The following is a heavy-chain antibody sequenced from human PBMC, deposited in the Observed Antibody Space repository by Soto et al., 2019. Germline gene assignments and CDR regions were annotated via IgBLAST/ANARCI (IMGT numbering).Heavy chain of an antibody. CDR3: ARHNYGSGSTYFDY. CDR1: GASFISTT. J-gene: IGHJ4*02. V-gene: IGHV4-59*08. D-gene: IGHD3-10*01. CDR2: IYYSGGT. Sequence: QVQLQESGPGRVRLSGPLSSTCPVPGASFISTTGSWFRRPPGRGWGWIGYIYYSGGTNYNPSLKSRVTISVDTSKNQFSLKLNSMTAADTAVYYCARHNYGSGSTYFDYWGQGTLVTVSS.